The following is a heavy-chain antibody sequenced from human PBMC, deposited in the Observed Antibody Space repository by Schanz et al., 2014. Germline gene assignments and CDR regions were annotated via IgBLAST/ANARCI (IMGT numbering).Heavy chain of an antibody. J-gene: IGHJ3*02. V-gene: IGHV1-18*01. D-gene: IGHD5-18*01. CDR1: GYAFTTYG. Sequence: QVQLVQSGAEVKKPGASVRVSCKVSGYAFTTYGISWVRQAPGQGLEWMGWITAYNGDTNYALKLQGRVTMTTDTSTGTAYMELRSLRSDDTALYYCTRGGYSYALSAFDIWGQGTMXTVSS. CDR3: TRGGYSYALSAFDI. CDR2: ITAYNGDT.